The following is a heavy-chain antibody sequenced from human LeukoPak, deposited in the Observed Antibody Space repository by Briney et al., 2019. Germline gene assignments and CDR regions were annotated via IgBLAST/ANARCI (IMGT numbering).Heavy chain of an antibody. J-gene: IGHJ3*02. CDR2: ISINGGST. Sequence: GGSLRLSCSASGYTFSSYAMHWVRQAPGKGLEYVSGISINGGSTDYADSVKGRFTISRDNSKNTVYLQMSSLRAEDTAVYYCVKESRVVRGVIMDAFDMWGQGTMVTVSS. CDR1: GYTFSSYA. D-gene: IGHD3-10*01. V-gene: IGHV3-64D*06. CDR3: VKESRVVRGVIMDAFDM.